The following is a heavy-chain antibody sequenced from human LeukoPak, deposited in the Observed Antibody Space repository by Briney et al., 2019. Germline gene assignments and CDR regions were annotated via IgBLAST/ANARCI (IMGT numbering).Heavy chain of an antibody. J-gene: IGHJ4*02. CDR1: GVSISSGSYY. V-gene: IGHV4-61*02. Sequence: PSETLSLTCTVSGVSISSGSYYWSWIRQPAGKGLEWIGRIYTSGSTNYNPSLKSRVTISVDTSKNQFSLKLSSVSAADTAVYYCARVSSRGWGAIYYCDYWGQGTLVTVSS. CDR2: IYTSGST. CDR3: ARVSSRGWGAIYYCDY. D-gene: IGHD6-19*01.